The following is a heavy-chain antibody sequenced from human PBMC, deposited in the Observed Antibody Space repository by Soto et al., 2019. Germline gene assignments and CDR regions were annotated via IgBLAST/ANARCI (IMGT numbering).Heavy chain of an antibody. D-gene: IGHD6-13*01. J-gene: IGHJ4*02. V-gene: IGHV4-39*01. CDR3: ARVSSSWYYFDY. Sequence: SETLSLTCTVSGGSINSSSYYWGWIRQPPGKGLEWIGSIYYSGSTYYNPSLKSRVTISVDTSKNQFPLKLSSVTAADTAVYYCARVSSSWYYFDYWGQGTLVTVSS. CDR1: GGSINSSSYY. CDR2: IYYSGST.